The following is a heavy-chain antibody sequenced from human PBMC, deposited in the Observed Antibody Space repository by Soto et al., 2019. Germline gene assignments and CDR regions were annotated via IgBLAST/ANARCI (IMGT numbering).Heavy chain of an antibody. CDR2: IYYSGST. D-gene: IGHD2-15*01. Sequence: QVQLQESGPGLVKPSQTLSLTCTVSGGSISSGDYYWSWIRQPPGKGLEWIGYIYYSGSTYYNPSLRSRVTISVDTSKNQFSLKLSSVTAADTAVYYCARAPALVVVAANWFDPWGQGTLVTVSS. J-gene: IGHJ5*02. CDR3: ARAPALVVVAANWFDP. CDR1: GGSISSGDYY. V-gene: IGHV4-30-4*01.